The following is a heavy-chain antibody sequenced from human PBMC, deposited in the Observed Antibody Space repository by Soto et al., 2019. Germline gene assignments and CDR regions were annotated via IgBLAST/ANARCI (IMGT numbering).Heavy chain of an antibody. J-gene: IGHJ6*02. CDR2: IIPIFGTA. D-gene: IGHD3-10*01. V-gene: IGHV1-69*13. CDR1: GGTFSSYP. CDR3: AISGSYYTQDNYYYYYGMDV. Sequence: SVKGSCPCTGGTFSSYPVRWVRQAPGQGLEWMGGIIPIFGTANYAQKFQVRVTITADESTSTAYMELSSLRSEETAVYYCAISGSYYTQDNYYYYYGMDVWGQGTTVTVSS.